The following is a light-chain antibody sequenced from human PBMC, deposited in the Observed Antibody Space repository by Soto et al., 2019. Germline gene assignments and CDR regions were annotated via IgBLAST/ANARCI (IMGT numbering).Light chain of an antibody. CDR3: CSYAGSSTYV. Sequence: QSALIQPASVSGSPGQSITISCTGTSSDVGGSNYVSWYQHHPHRAPKLLIYEGSKRPSGVSNRFSGSKSGNTASLTISGLQAEDEADYYCCSYAGSSTYVFGTGTKLTVL. J-gene: IGLJ1*01. CDR2: EGS. V-gene: IGLV2-23*01. CDR1: SSDVGGSNY.